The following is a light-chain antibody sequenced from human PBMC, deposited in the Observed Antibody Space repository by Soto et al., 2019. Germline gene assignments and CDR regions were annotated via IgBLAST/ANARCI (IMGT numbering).Light chain of an antibody. CDR3: QSYDTSLSAVV. CDR2: GNN. Sequence: QSVLTQPPSVSGAPGQRVTISCTGSSSNIGAGYDVHWYQQLPGTAPKLLIYGNNNRPSGVPDRFSGSKSGTSASLAITGLQAEDEADYYCQSYDTSLSAVVFGEGTKVTVL. J-gene: IGLJ3*02. V-gene: IGLV1-40*01. CDR1: SSNIGAGYD.